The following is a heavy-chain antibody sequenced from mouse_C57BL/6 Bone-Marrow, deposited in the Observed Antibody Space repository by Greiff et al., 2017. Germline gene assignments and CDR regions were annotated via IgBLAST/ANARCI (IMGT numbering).Heavy chain of an antibody. Sequence: QVQLQQPGAELVRPGSSVKLSCKASGYTFTSYWMNWVKQRPIQGLEWIGNIDPSDSETHYNQKFKDKATLTVDKSSSTAYMQLSSLTSEDYAVYYCARLYYGSRGLDYWGQGTTLTVSS. CDR1: GYTFTSYW. V-gene: IGHV1-52*01. CDR3: ARLYYGSRGLDY. D-gene: IGHD1-1*01. CDR2: IDPSDSET. J-gene: IGHJ2*01.